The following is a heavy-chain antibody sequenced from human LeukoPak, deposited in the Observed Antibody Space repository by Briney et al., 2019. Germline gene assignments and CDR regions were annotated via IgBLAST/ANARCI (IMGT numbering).Heavy chain of an antibody. D-gene: IGHD3-10*01. CDR1: GGSISSSSYY. V-gene: IGHV4-39*07. CDR2: IYYSGST. J-gene: IGHJ5*02. Sequence: PSETLSLTCTVSGGSISSSSYYWGWIRQPPGKGLEWIGSIYYSGSTYYNPSLKSRVTISVDTSKNQFSLKLSSVTAADTAVYYCARDRRSYGSGPYILPFGPWGQGTLVTVSS. CDR3: ARDRRSYGSGPYILPFGP.